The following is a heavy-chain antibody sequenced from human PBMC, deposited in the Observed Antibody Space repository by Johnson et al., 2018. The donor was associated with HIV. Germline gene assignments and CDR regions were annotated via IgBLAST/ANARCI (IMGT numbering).Heavy chain of an antibody. CDR2: ISYDGSNK. Sequence: QVQLVESGGGVVQPGRSLRLSCAASGFTFSSYAMHWVRQAPGKGLEWVAVISYDGSNKYYADSVKGRFTISRDNSKNTLYLQMNSLGSEDTAVDSGARVYMVRVIKGAFDIWGQGTMVTVSS. D-gene: IGHD3-10*01. J-gene: IGHJ3*02. V-gene: IGHV3-30-3*01. CDR1: GFTFSSYA. CDR3: ARVYMVRVIKGAFDI.